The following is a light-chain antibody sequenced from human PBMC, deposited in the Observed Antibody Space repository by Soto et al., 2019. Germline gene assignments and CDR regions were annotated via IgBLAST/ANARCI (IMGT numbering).Light chain of an antibody. J-gene: IGKJ1*01. Sequence: ILLPQSPGTLSLSPGARATPSCRASQSVSSSYLAWSPQKPGQAPRLLIYGASSRATGIPDRFSGTVSGTDFTLTLSRLEPEDFAVYDCPPYGNSWTVGQGTKVDIK. CDR3: PPYGNSWT. CDR1: QSVSSSY. V-gene: IGKV3-20*01. CDR2: GAS.